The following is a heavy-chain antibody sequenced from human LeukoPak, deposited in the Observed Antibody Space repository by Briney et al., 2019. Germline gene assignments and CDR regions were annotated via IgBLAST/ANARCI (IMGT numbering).Heavy chain of an antibody. V-gene: IGHV4-59*01. Sequence: SETLSLTCTVSGGSISSYYWSWIRQPPGKGLEWIGYIYYSGSTNYNPSLKSRVTIPVDTSKNQFSLKLSSVTAADTAVYYCARATILRYFDYWGQGTLVTVSS. CDR2: IYYSGST. CDR3: ARATILRYFDY. D-gene: IGHD3-3*01. J-gene: IGHJ4*02. CDR1: GGSISSYY.